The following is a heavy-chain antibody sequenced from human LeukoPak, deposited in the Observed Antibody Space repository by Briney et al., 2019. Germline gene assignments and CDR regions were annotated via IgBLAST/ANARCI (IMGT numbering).Heavy chain of an antibody. J-gene: IGHJ3*01. V-gene: IGHV4-59*01. CDR1: GGSISSYY. Sequence: SETLSLTCTVSGGSISSYYWSWIWQPPGKGLEWIGYISHTGITKYNPSLKSRVTIAVDTSTNQFYVKLSSVTAADTAVYYCAREFSSNRAFDFWGQGTMVTVSS. CDR3: AREFSSNRAFDF. CDR2: ISHTGIT.